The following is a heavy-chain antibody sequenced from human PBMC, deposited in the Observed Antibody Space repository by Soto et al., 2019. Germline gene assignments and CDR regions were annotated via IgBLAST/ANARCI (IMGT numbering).Heavy chain of an antibody. D-gene: IGHD2-15*01. CDR3: ASLGYCSGGSCYPIDY. Sequence: SETLSLTCTVSGGSISSSSYYWGWIRQPPGKGLEWIGSIYYSGSTYYNPSLKSRVTISVDTSKNQFSLKLSSVTAADTAVYYCASLGYCSGGSCYPIDYWGQGTLVTVSS. V-gene: IGHV4-39*01. CDR2: IYYSGST. CDR1: GGSISSSSYY. J-gene: IGHJ4*02.